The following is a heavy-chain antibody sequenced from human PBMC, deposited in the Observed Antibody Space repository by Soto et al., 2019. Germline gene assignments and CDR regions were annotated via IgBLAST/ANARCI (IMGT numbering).Heavy chain of an antibody. V-gene: IGHV4-59*01. CDR2: IYYSGSA. Sequence: SETLSLTCTVSGGSISSYYWSWIRQPPGKGLEWIGYIYYSGSANYNPSLKSRVTISVDTSKNQFSLKLSSVTAADTAVYYCARDNGYSYGYTLDHWGQGTLVTSPQ. CDR3: ARDNGYSYGYTLDH. J-gene: IGHJ4*02. CDR1: GGSISSYY. D-gene: IGHD5-18*01.